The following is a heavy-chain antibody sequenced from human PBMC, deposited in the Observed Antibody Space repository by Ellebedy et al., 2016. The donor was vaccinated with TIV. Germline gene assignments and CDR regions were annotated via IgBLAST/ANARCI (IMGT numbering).Heavy chain of an antibody. CDR2: INHSGST. Sequence: MPSETLSLTCAVYGGSFSAYYWSWIRQPPGKGLEWIGEINHSGSTNYNPSLKSRVTISVDTSKNQISLKVNSVTAADTAVYYCAREVGGHNYGSHWFDPWGQGTLVTVSS. J-gene: IGHJ5*02. CDR1: GGSFSAYY. CDR3: AREVGGHNYGSHWFDP. V-gene: IGHV4-34*01. D-gene: IGHD5-18*01.